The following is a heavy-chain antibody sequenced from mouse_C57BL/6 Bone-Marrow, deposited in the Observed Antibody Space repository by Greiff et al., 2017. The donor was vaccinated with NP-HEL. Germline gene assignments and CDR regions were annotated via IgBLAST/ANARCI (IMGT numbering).Heavy chain of an antibody. J-gene: IGHJ2*01. CDR1: GYAFSSSW. Sequence: QVQLQQSGPELVKPGASVKISCKASGYAFSSSWMNWVKQRPGKGLEWIGRIYPGDGDTNYNGKFKGKATLTADKSSSTAYMQLSSLTSEDSAVYFCARHYYSNYEDYWGQGTTLTVSS. CDR2: IYPGDGDT. CDR3: ARHYYSNYEDY. V-gene: IGHV1-82*01. D-gene: IGHD2-5*01.